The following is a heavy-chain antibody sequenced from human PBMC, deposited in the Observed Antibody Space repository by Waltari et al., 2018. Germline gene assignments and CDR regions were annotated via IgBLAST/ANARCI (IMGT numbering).Heavy chain of an antibody. J-gene: IGHJ4*02. D-gene: IGHD4-4*01. CDR1: GFTFSSYG. Sequence: QVQLVESGGGVVQPGRSLRLSCAASGFTFSSYGMHWVRHVPGKGLEWMGIINPSGGSTSYAQKFQGRVTMTRDTSTSTVYMELSSLRSEDTAVYYCARRGDSNEFDYWGQGTLVTVSS. CDR2: INPSGGST. V-gene: IGHV1-46*01. CDR3: ARRGDSNEFDY.